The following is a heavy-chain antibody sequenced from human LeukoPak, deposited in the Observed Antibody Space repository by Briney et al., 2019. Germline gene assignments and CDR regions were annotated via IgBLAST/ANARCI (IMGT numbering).Heavy chain of an antibody. Sequence: ASVKVSCKASGYTFTSYYMHWVRQAPGQGLEWMGIINPSGGSTSYAQKFQGRVTMTRNTSISTAYMELSSLRSEDTAVYYCAIHGSGSIDYWGQGTLVTVSS. CDR3: AIHGSGSIDY. CDR2: INPSGGST. D-gene: IGHD3-10*01. V-gene: IGHV1-46*01. J-gene: IGHJ4*02. CDR1: GYTFTSYY.